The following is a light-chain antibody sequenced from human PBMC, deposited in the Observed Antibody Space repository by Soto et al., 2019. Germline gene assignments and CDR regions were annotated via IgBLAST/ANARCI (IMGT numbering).Light chain of an antibody. CDR2: GAS. V-gene: IGKV3-20*01. J-gene: IGKJ4*01. CDR3: QQYGSSPPLT. CDR1: RSVSSSF. Sequence: EIVLTQSPGTLSLSPGGRATLSCRASRSVSSSFLAWYQQKPGQAPRLLIYGASSRATGIPDRFSGSGSGTDFTLTLSRLEPEDFAVYYCQQYGSSPPLTFGGGTKVEIK.